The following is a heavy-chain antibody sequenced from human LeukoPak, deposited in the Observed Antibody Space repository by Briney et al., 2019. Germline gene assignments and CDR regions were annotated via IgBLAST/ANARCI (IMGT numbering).Heavy chain of an antibody. D-gene: IGHD3-10*01. CDR2: INPSGGST. V-gene: IGHV1-46*01. J-gene: IGHJ6*02. CDR3: AREGYGSGRRLGMDV. CDR1: GYTFINYY. Sequence: GASVKVSCKASGYTFINYYMHWVRQAPGQGLEWMGIINPSGGSTTYAQKIQGRVTLTTDTSTSTVYMELSSLRSDDTSVYYCAREGYGSGRRLGMDVWGQGTTVTVSS.